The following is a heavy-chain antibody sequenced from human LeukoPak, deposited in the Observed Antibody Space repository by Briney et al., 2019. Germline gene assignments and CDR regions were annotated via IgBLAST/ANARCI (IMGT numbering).Heavy chain of an antibody. J-gene: IGHJ3*02. CDR1: GFTFSGHW. CDR3: AREPDSSSEDDVFDI. V-gene: IGHV3-74*01. D-gene: IGHD4-11*01. Sequence: PGGSLRLSCAVSGFTFSGHWMFWVRQAPGKGLEWVSSTNSDGSITGYTDSVKGRFTVSRDNAKNSLYLEMNSLRAEDMAVYYCAREPDSSSEDDVFDIWGQGTMVTVSS. CDR2: TNSDGSIT.